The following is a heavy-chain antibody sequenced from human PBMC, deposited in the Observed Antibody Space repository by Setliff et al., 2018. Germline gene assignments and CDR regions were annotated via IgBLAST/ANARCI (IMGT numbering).Heavy chain of an antibody. J-gene: IGHJ4*02. CDR3: ARSLGSGSYYNSRPFYSDY. Sequence: PSETLSLTCTVSGASINSTYYYWGWVRQPPGKGLEWIGHIDPSGNTNYHPSLKSRVTISGDTSKNQFSLKLTSVTAADTAVYFCARSLGSGSYYNSRPFYSDYWGQGTLVTVSS. V-gene: IGHV4-61*05. CDR2: IDPSGNT. D-gene: IGHD3-10*01. CDR1: GASINSTYYY.